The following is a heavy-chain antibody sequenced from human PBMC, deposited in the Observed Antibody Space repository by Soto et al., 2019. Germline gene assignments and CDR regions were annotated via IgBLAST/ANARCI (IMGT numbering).Heavy chain of an antibody. J-gene: IGHJ3*02. D-gene: IGHD3-22*01. V-gene: IGHV3-21*01. CDR3: ARDAVYYYDSSGYYPFDI. CDR2: ISSSSSYI. CDR1: GFTFSSYS. Sequence: GGSLRLSCAASGFTFSSYSMNWVRQAPGKGLEWVSSISSSSSYIYYADSVKGRFTISRDNAKNSLYLQMNSLRAEDTAVYYCARDAVYYYDSSGYYPFDIWGQGTMVTVSS.